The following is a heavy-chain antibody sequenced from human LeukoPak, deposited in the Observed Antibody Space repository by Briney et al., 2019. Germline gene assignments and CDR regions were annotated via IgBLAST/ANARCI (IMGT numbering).Heavy chain of an antibody. Sequence: SGGSLRLSCAASGFTFSSYWLTWVRQAPGKGLEWVANIKQDGSEKFYVDSVKGRFTISRDSAKNSLYLQMNSLRAEDTAVYYCASRARANFDYWGQGTLVTVSS. CDR3: ASRARANFDY. J-gene: IGHJ4*02. V-gene: IGHV3-7*01. CDR1: GFTFSSYW. CDR2: IKQDGSEK.